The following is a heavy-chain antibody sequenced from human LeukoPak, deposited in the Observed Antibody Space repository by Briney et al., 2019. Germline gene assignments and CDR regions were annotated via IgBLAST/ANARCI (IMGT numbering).Heavy chain of an antibody. J-gene: IGHJ4*02. Sequence: ASVEVSCKASGGTFSSYAISWVRLAPGQGLEWMGGIIPIFGTANHAQKFQGRVTITRDTSASTAYMELSSLRSEDTAVYYCARVLSNWNDPVGFDYWGQGTLVTVSS. CDR2: IIPIFGTA. V-gene: IGHV1-69*05. CDR3: ARVLSNWNDPVGFDY. D-gene: IGHD1-20*01. CDR1: GGTFSSYA.